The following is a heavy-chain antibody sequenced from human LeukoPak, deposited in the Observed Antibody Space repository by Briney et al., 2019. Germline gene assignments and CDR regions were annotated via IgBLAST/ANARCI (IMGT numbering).Heavy chain of an antibody. J-gene: IGHJ4*02. D-gene: IGHD6-19*01. Sequence: SETLSLTCTVSGGSISSYYWSWIRQPAGKGLEWIGRIYTSGGTHYNPSLKSRVTISVDNSKNQFSLKLKSVTAADTAVYYCARRGSGWFLEYWGQGTLVTVSS. CDR2: IYTSGGT. CDR1: GGSISSYY. CDR3: ARRGSGWFLEY. V-gene: IGHV4-4*07.